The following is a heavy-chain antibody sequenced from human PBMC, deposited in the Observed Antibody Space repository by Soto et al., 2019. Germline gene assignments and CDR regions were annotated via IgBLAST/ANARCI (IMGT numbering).Heavy chain of an antibody. J-gene: IGHJ4*02. V-gene: IGHV4-31*03. CDR2: IYYSGST. Sequence: SETLSLTCTVSGGSISSGGYYWSWIRQHPGKGLEWIGYIYYSGSTYYNPSLKSRVTISVDTSKNQFSLKLSSVTAADTAVYYCARHIGGSTSCLYHWGQGTLVTVSS. CDR1: GGSISSGGYY. CDR3: ARHIGGSTSCLYH. D-gene: IGHD2-2*01.